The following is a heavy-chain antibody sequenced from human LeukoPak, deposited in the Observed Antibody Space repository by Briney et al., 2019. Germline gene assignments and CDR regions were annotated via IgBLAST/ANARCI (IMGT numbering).Heavy chain of an antibody. V-gene: IGHV4-39*01. CDR3: ARHVSYIAAAGHNWFDP. D-gene: IGHD6-13*01. Sequence: SETLSLTCTVSGGSISSSSYYGVWIRQPPGRGLEWMGSIYYSGSTYYNPSLKSRVTISVDTSKNQFSLKLSSVTAADTVVYYCARHVSYIAAAGHNWFDPWGQGTLVTVSS. J-gene: IGHJ5*02. CDR1: GGSISSSSYY. CDR2: IYYSGST.